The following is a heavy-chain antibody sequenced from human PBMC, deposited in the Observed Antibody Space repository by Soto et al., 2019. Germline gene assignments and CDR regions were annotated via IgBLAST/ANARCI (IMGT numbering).Heavy chain of an antibody. CDR1: GGTFSSHA. CDR3: AREADGSGSYYTTGFDY. Sequence: SVKVSCKASGGTFSSHAISWVRQAPGQGLEWMGGIIPIFGTANYAQKFQGRVTITADESTSTAYMELSSLRSEDTAVYYCAREADGSGSYYTTGFDYWGQGTLVTVSS. D-gene: IGHD3-10*01. CDR2: IIPIFGTA. J-gene: IGHJ4*02. V-gene: IGHV1-69*13.